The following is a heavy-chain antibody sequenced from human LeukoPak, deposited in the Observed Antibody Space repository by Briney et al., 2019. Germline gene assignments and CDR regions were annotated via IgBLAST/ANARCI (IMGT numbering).Heavy chain of an antibody. CDR3: AKGGTYYYDRSDY. CDR1: GFTFDDYA. CDR2: ISWNSGSI. V-gene: IGHV3-9*01. Sequence: GGSLRLSCAASGFTFDDYAMHWVRQAPGKGLEWVSGISWNSGSIGYADSVKGRLTISRDNAKNSLYLQMNSLRAEDTALYYCAKGGTYYYDRSDYWGQGTLVTVSS. J-gene: IGHJ4*02. D-gene: IGHD3-22*01.